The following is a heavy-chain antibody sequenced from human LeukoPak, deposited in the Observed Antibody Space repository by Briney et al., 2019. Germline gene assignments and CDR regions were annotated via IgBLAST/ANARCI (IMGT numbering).Heavy chain of an antibody. CDR2: IKQDGSEK. CDR3: VRDWSYAFDL. CDR1: GFMFSGYW. V-gene: IGHV3-7*03. Sequence: GGSLRLSCAASGFMFSGYWMTWVRQAPGKGLEWVANIKQDGSEKDYVTSVRGRFTISRDNAKNSLYLQMNSLRDDDTAVYYCVRDWSYAFDLWGQGTMVTVSS. J-gene: IGHJ3*01.